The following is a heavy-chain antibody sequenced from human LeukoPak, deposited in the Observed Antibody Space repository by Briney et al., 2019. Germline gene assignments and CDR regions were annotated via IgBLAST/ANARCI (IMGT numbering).Heavy chain of an antibody. D-gene: IGHD4-17*01. V-gene: IGHV3-23*01. CDR3: AKGKNDYGDLFDY. CDR2: ISGGGGST. CDR1: GFTFTSYS. J-gene: IGHJ4*02. Sequence: GGSLRLSCAASGFTFTSYSMNWVRQAPGKGLEWVSTISGGGGSTYYADSVKGRFTISRDNSKNTLYLQMNSLRAEDTAVYYCAKGKNDYGDLFDYWGQGTLVTVSS.